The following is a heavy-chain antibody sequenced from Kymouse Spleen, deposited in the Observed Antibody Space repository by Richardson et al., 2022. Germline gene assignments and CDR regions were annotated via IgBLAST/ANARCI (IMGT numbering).Heavy chain of an antibody. CDR3: ARERTITGGGDWFDP. Sequence: QVQLQESGPGLVKPSETLSLTCTVSGGSISSYYWSWIRQPPGKGLEWIGYIYYSGSTNYNPSLKSRVTISVDTSKNQFSLKLSSVTAADTAVYYCARERTITGGGDWFDPWGQGTLVTVSS. V-gene: IGHV4-59*01. CDR1: GGSISSYY. CDR2: IYYSGST. J-gene: IGHJ5*02. D-gene: IGHD1-20*01,IGHD1-7*01.